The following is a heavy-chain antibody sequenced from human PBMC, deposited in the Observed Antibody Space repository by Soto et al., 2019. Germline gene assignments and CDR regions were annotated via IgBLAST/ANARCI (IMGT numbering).Heavy chain of an antibody. CDR3: AKGRYFDASGGCANF. D-gene: IGHD3-9*01. J-gene: IGHJ2*01. CDR1: GFTCNSYA. CDR2: ISGSGWQT. Sequence: EVRLMESGGGFLQPGGTQRLSCVASGFTCNSYAMSWVRQTPEKGLEWVSAISGSGWQTYYAESVQGRFTISRDNSKTTVYLHMNRLRAEDSGIYYCAKGRYFDASGGCANFWGRGTLVTVSS. V-gene: IGHV3-23*01.